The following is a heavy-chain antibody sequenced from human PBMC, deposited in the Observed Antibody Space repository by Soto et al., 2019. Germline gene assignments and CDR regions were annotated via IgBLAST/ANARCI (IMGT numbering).Heavy chain of an antibody. D-gene: IGHD4-4*01. J-gene: IGHJ6*02. CDR2: IIPIFGTA. Sequence: QVQLVQSGAEVKKPGSSVKVSCKASGGTFSSYAISWVRQAPGQGLEWMGGIIPIFGTADYTQKFRGRVTITADESTSTGYTELSSLRSEDTAVYYCASPTVGYYNGMDVWGQGTTVTVSS. V-gene: IGHV1-69*12. CDR1: GGTFSSYA. CDR3: ASPTVGYYNGMDV.